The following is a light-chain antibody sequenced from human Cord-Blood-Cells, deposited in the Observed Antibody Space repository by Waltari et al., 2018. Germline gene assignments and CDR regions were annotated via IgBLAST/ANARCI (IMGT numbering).Light chain of an antibody. V-gene: IGLV1-47*01. J-gene: IGLJ3*02. CDR1: SSNLGSHY. Sequence: QSVLTQPPSASGSPGQRVTISCSGSSSNLGSHYVYWYQQLPGTAHKLLIYRNNQRPSGVPDRFSGSKSGTSASLAISGLRSEDEADYYCAAWDDSLWVFGGGTKRTVL. CDR2: RNN. CDR3: AAWDDSLWV.